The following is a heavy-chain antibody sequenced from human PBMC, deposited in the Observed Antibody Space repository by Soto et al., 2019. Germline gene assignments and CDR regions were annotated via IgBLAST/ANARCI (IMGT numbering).Heavy chain of an antibody. D-gene: IGHD1-1*01. CDR2: VYYSGST. CDR1: GESVSSGADY. J-gene: IGHJ5*02. CDR3: GGVKGYISGLAP. V-gene: IGHV4-61*08. Sequence: PSETLYLACRVSGESVSSGADYWSWIRQPPGKGLEWIGYVYYSGSTSYNPSLETGVTISVDTSKNQFSLKLTSVTPADTAFYYGGGVKGYISGLAPWGKGTLVPVS.